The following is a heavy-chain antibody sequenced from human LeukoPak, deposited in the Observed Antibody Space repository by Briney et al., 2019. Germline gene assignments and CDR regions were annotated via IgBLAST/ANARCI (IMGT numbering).Heavy chain of an antibody. CDR1: GGTFSSYA. Sequence: GASLKVSCKASGGTFSSYAISWVRQAPGQGLEWMGRIIPIFGTANYAQKFQGRVTFTTEESTSTAYMELRSLRSEATAVYYCATKTRAYSAGGCYVHWGQGTLVTVSS. J-gene: IGHJ4*02. V-gene: IGHV1-69*05. CDR3: ATKTRAYSAGGCYVH. CDR2: IIPIFGTA. D-gene: IGHD2-21*02.